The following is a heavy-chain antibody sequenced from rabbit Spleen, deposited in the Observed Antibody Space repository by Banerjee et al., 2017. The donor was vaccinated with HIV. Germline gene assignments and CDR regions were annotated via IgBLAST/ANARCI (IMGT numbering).Heavy chain of an antibody. Sequence: QEQLEESGGGLVKPGASLTLTCTASGVSFSSNHYMCWVRQAPGKGLEWIACIDAGSSAFTYFASWAKGRFTCSKTSSTTVTLQMTSLTAADTATYFCARDLVAVIGWNFNLWGPGTLVTVS. V-gene: IGHV1S45*01. CDR2: IDAGSSAFT. J-gene: IGHJ4*01. CDR1: GVSFSSNHY. CDR3: ARDLVAVIGWNFNL. D-gene: IGHD1-1*01.